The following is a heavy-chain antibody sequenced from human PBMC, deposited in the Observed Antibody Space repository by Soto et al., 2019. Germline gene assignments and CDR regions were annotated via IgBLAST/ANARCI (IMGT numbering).Heavy chain of an antibody. CDR3: TLHKFDSSGYVSDY. CDR1: GITFSNYW. J-gene: IGHJ4*02. D-gene: IGHD3-22*01. CDR2: IHSDGITT. Sequence: GGSLRLSCAASGITFSNYWMEWVRQAPGKGLVWVSRIHSDGITTYYGDSVKGRFTISRDNAKSTVYLQVNSLGAEDTATYRCTLHKFDSSGYVSDYWGQGTLVTVSS. V-gene: IGHV3-74*01.